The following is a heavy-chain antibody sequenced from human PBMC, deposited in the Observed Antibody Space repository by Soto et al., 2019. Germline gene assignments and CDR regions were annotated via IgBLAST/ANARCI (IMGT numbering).Heavy chain of an antibody. CDR2: ISGSGGST. J-gene: IGHJ5*02. CDR1: GFSFSNYA. CDR3: AKDLDYYDSSAYYRGNWFDP. V-gene: IGHV3-23*01. Sequence: PGGSLRLSCVASGFSFSNYAMSWVRQAPGKGLEWVSFISGSGGSTYYADAVKGRFTISRDNPKNTVFLQMNSLRAEDTAVYYCAKDLDYYDSSAYYRGNWFDPWGQGTMVTVSS. D-gene: IGHD3-22*01.